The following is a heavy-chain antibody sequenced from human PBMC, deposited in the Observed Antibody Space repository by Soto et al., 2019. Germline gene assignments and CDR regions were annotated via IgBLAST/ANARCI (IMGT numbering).Heavy chain of an antibody. J-gene: IGHJ4*02. Sequence: QVQLVQSGAEVKKPGSSVKVSCRASGGTFNNYVINWVRQAPGQGLEWMAGIIPIFGTPNYAQKFQGRVTITAYKSTSTAYMELNSLRSEDTAVYYCAGRCDGTNCLAHFDYWGQGTLVTVSS. D-gene: IGHD2-2*01. CDR3: AGRCDGTNCLAHFDY. CDR2: IIPIFGTP. CDR1: GGTFNNYV. V-gene: IGHV1-69*06.